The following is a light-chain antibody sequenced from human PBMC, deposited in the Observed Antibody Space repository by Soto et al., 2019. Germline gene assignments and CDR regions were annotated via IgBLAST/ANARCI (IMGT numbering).Light chain of an antibody. CDR1: QSVLYTSNNKNY. Sequence: DIVMTQSPDSLAVSLGERATINCKSSQSVLYTSNNKNYLAWYQQKPGQPPKLLIYWASARDSGVPDRFSGSGSGTDFTLTVSSLQAEDVAVYYCQQYYSSPYTFGQGTKLVIQ. CDR2: WAS. CDR3: QQYYSSPYT. V-gene: IGKV4-1*01. J-gene: IGKJ2*01.